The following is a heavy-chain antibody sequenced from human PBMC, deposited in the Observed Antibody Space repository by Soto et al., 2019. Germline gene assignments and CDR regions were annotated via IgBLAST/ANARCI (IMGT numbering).Heavy chain of an antibody. V-gene: IGHV1-18*01. J-gene: IGHJ6*02. CDR1: GYTFTSYG. CDR3: ARDSPYSSGWYSYYYGMDV. Sequence: QVQLVQSGAEVKKPGASVKVSCKASGYTFTSYGISWVRQAPGQGLEWMGWISAYNGNTNYAQKLQGRGTMTTDTSTSTAYMELRSLRSDDTAVYYCARDSPYSSGWYSYYYGMDVWGQGTTVTVSS. D-gene: IGHD6-19*01. CDR2: ISAYNGNT.